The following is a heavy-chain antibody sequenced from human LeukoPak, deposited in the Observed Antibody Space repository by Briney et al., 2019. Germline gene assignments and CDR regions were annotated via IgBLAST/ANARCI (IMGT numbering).Heavy chain of an antibody. CDR2: ITGGHYAT. CDR1: GFSFSSFA. D-gene: IGHD4-17*01. V-gene: IGHV3-23*01. J-gene: IGHJ5*02. CDR3: TKDPNGDYIGAFDP. Sequence: GSLRLSCAASGFSFSSFAMTWVRQAPGKGLEWVSSITGGHYATYNTDSVKGRFIISRDNAKNTLYLQMNSLRADDTAIYYCTKDPNGDYIGAFDPWGQGTLVTVSS.